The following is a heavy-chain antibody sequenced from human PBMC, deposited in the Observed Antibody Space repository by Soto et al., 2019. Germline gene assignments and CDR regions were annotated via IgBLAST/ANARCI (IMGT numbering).Heavy chain of an antibody. D-gene: IGHD6-19*01. V-gene: IGHV1-69*06. CDR2: IIHIFGTA. Sequence: QVQLVQSGAEVKKPGSSVKVSCKASGGTFSSYAISWVRQAPGQGLEWMGGIIHIFGTANYAQKFQGRVTIPADKSTSTDYMELSSLRSEDTAVYYCARATGYSSGWYGSDYYYGMDVWGQGTLVTVS. CDR1: GGTFSSYA. CDR3: ARATGYSSGWYGSDYYYGMDV. J-gene: IGHJ6*02.